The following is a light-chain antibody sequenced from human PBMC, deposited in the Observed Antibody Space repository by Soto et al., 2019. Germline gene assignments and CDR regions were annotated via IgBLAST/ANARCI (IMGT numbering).Light chain of an antibody. CDR3: HHRTNWGGT. V-gene: IGKV3-11*01. CDR2: DAS. J-gene: IGKJ1*01. CDR1: QSVSSF. Sequence: IVLTQSPATLSLSPGERATLSCRASQSVSSFLAWYQQKPGQAPRLLIYDASDRATGIPARFSGSGSETDFTLTISSLEPEDFAVYYCHHRTNWGGTFGQGTKVEI.